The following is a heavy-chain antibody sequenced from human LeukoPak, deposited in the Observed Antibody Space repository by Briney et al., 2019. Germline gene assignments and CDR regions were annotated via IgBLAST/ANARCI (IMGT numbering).Heavy chain of an antibody. CDR3: ARESPRMSGARMGISP. J-gene: IGHJ5*02. V-gene: IGHV4-31*03. CDR2: IYYSGTT. CDR1: GGSIRSTIHY. D-gene: IGHD1-26*01. Sequence: TLSLTCTVSGGSIRSTIHYWSWIRQHPVKGLEWIGNIYYSGTTYYNPSLKSGVIMSVETSRNQFSLKLRSVTVADTAVYFCARESPRMSGARMGISPWGQGIRVTVSS.